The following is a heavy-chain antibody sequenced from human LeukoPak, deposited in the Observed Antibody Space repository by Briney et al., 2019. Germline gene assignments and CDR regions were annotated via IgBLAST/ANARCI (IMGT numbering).Heavy chain of an antibody. CDR2: ISAYNGNT. CDR3: ARDQWELLREYDY. CDR1: TFTSYG. V-gene: IGHV1-18*01. Sequence: TFTSYGISWVRQAPGQGLEWMGWISAYNGNTNYAQKLQGRVTMTTDTSTSTAYMELRSLRSDDTAVYYCARDQWELLREYDYWGQGTLVTVSS. J-gene: IGHJ4*02. D-gene: IGHD1-26*01.